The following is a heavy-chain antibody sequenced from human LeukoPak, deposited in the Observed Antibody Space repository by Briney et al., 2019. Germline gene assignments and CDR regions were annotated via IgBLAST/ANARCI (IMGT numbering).Heavy chain of an antibody. D-gene: IGHD6-13*01. Sequence: SETLSLTCTVSGGSISSYYWSWIRQPPGKGLEWIGYIYYSGSTNYNPSLKSRVTISVDTSKNQFSLKLSSVTAADTAVYYCARVGYSSSWHLGSWFDPWGQGTLVTVSS. CDR1: GGSISSYY. J-gene: IGHJ5*02. CDR2: IYYSGST. CDR3: ARVGYSSSWHLGSWFDP. V-gene: IGHV4-59*01.